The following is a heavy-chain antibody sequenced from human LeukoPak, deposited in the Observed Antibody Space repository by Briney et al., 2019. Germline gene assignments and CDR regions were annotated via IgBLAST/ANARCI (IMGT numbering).Heavy chain of an antibody. Sequence: RTSETLSLTCTVSGASISSSGSYWGWIRQPPGKGLEWIGSMYYSGNTYNPSLKSRVTISVDTSKNQFSLNLTSVNAADTAVYYCAREEVYSGYDFDRNYFDYWGQGALVTVSS. CDR2: MYYSGNT. J-gene: IGHJ4*02. D-gene: IGHD5-12*01. V-gene: IGHV4-39*07. CDR3: AREEVYSGYDFDRNYFDY. CDR1: GASISSSGSY.